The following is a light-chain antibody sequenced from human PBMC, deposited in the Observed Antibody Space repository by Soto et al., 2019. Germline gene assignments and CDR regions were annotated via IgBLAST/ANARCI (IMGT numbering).Light chain of an antibody. V-gene: IGLV2-11*01. CDR2: DVS. Sequence: QSVLTQPRSVSGSPGQSVTISCTGTSSDVGGYNYVSWYQQHPGKAPKLMIYDVSKRPSGVPDRFSGSKSGNTASLTISGLQAEDEADYYYCSYAGSYRYVFGTGTKVTV. CDR1: SSDVGGYNY. CDR3: CSYAGSYRYV. J-gene: IGLJ1*01.